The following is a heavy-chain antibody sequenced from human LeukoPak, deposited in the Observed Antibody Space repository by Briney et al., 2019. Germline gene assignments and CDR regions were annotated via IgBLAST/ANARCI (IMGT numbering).Heavy chain of an antibody. D-gene: IGHD3-9*01. J-gene: IGHJ5*02. CDR3: ARGGSYDILTGYNWFDP. Sequence: PSETLSLTCAVYGGSFSGYYWSWIRQPPGKGLEWIGEVNHSGSTNYNPSLKSRVTISVDTSKNQFSLKLSSVTAADTAVYYCARGGSYDILTGYNWFDPWGQGTLVTVSS. CDR1: GGSFSGYY. V-gene: IGHV4-34*01. CDR2: VNHSGST.